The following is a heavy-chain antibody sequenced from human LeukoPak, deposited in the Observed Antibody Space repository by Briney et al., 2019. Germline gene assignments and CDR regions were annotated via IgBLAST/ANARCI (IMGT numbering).Heavy chain of an antibody. Sequence: GASVKVSCKTSGYTFTTYAISWVRQAPGQGLEWMGWINTNTGNPTYAQGFTGRFVFALDTSVSTAYLQISSLKAEDTAVYYCARDDDSSAEAFDMWGQGTVVTVSS. D-gene: IGHD3-22*01. V-gene: IGHV7-4-1*02. CDR3: ARDDDSSAEAFDM. CDR2: INTNTGNP. CDR1: GYTFTTYA. J-gene: IGHJ3*02.